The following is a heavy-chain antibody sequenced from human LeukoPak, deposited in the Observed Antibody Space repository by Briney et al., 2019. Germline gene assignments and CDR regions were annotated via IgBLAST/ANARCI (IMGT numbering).Heavy chain of an antibody. D-gene: IGHD3-10*01. Sequence: SETLSLTCTVSGGSISTYYWSWIRQPPGKGLEWIGYIYYSGSTNYNPSLKSRVTISVDTSKNQFSLRLSSVTAADTAVYYRARDIGAGFGFIGVYDYWGQGTLVTVSS. V-gene: IGHV4-59*01. CDR3: ARDIGAGFGFIGVYDY. CDR1: GGSISTYY. J-gene: IGHJ4*02. CDR2: IYYSGST.